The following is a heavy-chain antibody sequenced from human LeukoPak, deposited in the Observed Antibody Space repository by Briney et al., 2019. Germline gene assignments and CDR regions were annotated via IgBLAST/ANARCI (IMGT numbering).Heavy chain of an antibody. J-gene: IGHJ3*02. CDR1: GFTFSSYE. CDR3: ARDSSGQLLSYAFDI. Sequence: PGGSLRLSCAASGFTFSSYEMNWVRQAPGKGLEWVANIKQDGSEKYYVDSVKGRFTISRDNAKNSLYLQMNSLRAEDTTVYYCARDSSGQLLSYAFDIWGQGTMVTVSS. V-gene: IGHV3-7*01. D-gene: IGHD6-13*01. CDR2: IKQDGSEK.